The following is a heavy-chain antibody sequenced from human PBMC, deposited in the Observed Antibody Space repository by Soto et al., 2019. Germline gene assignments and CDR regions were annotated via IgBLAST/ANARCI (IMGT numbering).Heavy chain of an antibody. CDR2: IYYSGST. D-gene: IGHD3-16*01. CDR3: ARGWGEAFDY. CDR1: GGSISSYY. J-gene: IGHJ4*02. V-gene: IGHV4-59*01. Sequence: QVQLQESGPGLVKPSETLSLTCTVSGGSISSYYWSWIRQPPGKGLEWIGYIYYSGSTNYNPSLXSXVXIXXDTSKNQFSLKLSSVTAADTAVYYCARGWGEAFDYWGQGTLVTVSS.